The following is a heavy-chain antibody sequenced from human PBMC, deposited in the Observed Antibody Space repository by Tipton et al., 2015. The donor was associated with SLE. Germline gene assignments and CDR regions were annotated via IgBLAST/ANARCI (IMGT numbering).Heavy chain of an antibody. V-gene: IGHV1-3*01. CDR1: GYTFTSYA. CDR3: ARAADYSGSGSPPSY. D-gene: IGHD3-10*01. J-gene: IGHJ4*02. CDR2: INAGNGYT. Sequence: QSGAEVKKPGASVKVSCKASGYTFTSYAIHWVRQAPGQRLEWMGWINAGNGYTKYSQKFQARVTITRDTSASTAYMDLSSLSSEDTAVYYCARAADYSGSGSPPSYWGQGTLVTVSS.